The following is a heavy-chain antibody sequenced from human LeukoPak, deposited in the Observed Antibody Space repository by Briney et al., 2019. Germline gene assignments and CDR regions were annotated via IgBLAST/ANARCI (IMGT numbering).Heavy chain of an antibody. CDR3: ARGLANRAVAGSYRY. J-gene: IGHJ4*02. V-gene: IGHV4-34*01. Sequence: SETLSLTCAVYGGSFSGYYWSWLRQPPGKGLEWIGEINHSGSTNYNPSLKSRVTISVDTSKNQFSLRLSSVTAADTAVYYCARGLANRAVAGSYRYWGQGTLVTVSS. CDR1: GGSFSGYY. D-gene: IGHD6-19*01. CDR2: INHSGST.